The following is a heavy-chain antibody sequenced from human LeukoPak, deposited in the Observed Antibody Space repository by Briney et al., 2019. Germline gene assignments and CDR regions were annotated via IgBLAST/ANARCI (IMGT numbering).Heavy chain of an antibody. Sequence: GGSLRLSCAASGFTFSIFAMSWGRQAPGKGLEWVSGIRGSAADTYYADSVKGRFTISRDNSKNTLYLQMNSLRAEDTAVYYCAKAPRVGGFELDYWGQGTLVTVSS. J-gene: IGHJ4*02. V-gene: IGHV3-23*01. CDR2: IRGSAADT. CDR1: GFTFSIFA. CDR3: AKAPRVGGFELDY. D-gene: IGHD1-26*01.